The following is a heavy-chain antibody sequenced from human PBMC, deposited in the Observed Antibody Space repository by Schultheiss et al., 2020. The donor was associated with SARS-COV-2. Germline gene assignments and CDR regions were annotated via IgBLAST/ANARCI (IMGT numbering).Heavy chain of an antibody. CDR1: GGSFSGYY. Sequence: SETLSLTCAVYGGSFSGYYWTWIRQPPGKGLEWIGEINHSGSTNYNPSLKSRVTISVDTSKNLFSLQLSSVTAADTAVYYCAREVYSSGWYGVDYWGQGTLVTVSS. CDR2: INHSGST. CDR3: AREVYSSGWYGVDY. V-gene: IGHV4-34*01. D-gene: IGHD6-19*01. J-gene: IGHJ4*02.